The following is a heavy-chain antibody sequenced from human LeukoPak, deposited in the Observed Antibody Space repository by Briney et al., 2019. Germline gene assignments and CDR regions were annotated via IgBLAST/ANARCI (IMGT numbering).Heavy chain of an antibody. J-gene: IGHJ4*02. Sequence: PGGSLRLSCAASGFTFSSYAMSWDRQAPGKGLEWVSAISGSGGSTYYADSVKGRFTISRDNSKNTLYLQMNSLRAEDTAVYYCAKCFWSGYYTGYYFDYWGQGTLVTVSS. CDR3: AKCFWSGYYTGYYFDY. D-gene: IGHD3-3*01. CDR1: GFTFSSYA. CDR2: ISGSGGST. V-gene: IGHV3-23*01.